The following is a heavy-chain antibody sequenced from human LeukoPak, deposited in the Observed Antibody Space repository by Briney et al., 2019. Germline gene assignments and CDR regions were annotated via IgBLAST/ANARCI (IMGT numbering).Heavy chain of an antibody. V-gene: IGHV3-74*03. CDR1: GFIFSNSW. Sequence: GGSLRLSCAASGFIFSNSWMHWVRQVPGKGLVWVSRIDSDGRLTTYADSVKGRFTISRDNTKNTLFLQMSNLRAEDTAVYYCAHTSYGHDYWGQGTLVTVSS. J-gene: IGHJ4*02. CDR3: AHTSYGHDY. D-gene: IGHD1-26*01. CDR2: IDSDGRLT.